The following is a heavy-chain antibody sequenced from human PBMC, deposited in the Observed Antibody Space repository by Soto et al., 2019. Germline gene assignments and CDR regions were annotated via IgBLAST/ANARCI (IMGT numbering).Heavy chain of an antibody. V-gene: IGHV3-30*18. J-gene: IGHJ3*02. D-gene: IGHD6-19*01. Sequence: GGSLRLSCAASGFTFSSYGMHWVRQAPGKGLEWAAVISYDGSNKYYAYSSKGRFTISSENSKNTMYLQMHGLSLEATAVYYCAKDGPLAVAGHDAFDIWGQGTMVTVSS. CDR3: AKDGPLAVAGHDAFDI. CDR2: ISYDGSNK. CDR1: GFTFSSYG.